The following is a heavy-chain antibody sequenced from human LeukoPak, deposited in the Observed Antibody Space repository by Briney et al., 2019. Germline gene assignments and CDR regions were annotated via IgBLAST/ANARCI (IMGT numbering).Heavy chain of an antibody. Sequence: GGSLRLSCAASGFTFSSYAMHWVRQAPGKGLQWLALTSDDGSAKYYADSVKGRFTISRDNSKNTLYLQMNSLRADDTAVYYCAKCSGPGYTSGWCNWIDPWGQGTLVTVSS. V-gene: IGHV3-30-3*01. D-gene: IGHD6-19*01. CDR3: AKCSGPGYTSGWCNWIDP. J-gene: IGHJ5*02. CDR2: TSDDGSAK. CDR1: GFTFSSYA.